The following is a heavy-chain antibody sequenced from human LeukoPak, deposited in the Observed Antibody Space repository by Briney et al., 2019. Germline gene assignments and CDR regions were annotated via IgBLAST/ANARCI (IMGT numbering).Heavy chain of an antibody. CDR3: ARQRPSYYYGSGAHYFDY. D-gene: IGHD3-10*01. CDR1: GGSISSSSYY. V-gene: IGHV4-39*01. Sequence: SETLSLTCTVSGGSISSSSYYWGWIRQPPGKGLEWIGSIYYSGSTYYNPSLKSRVTMSVDTSENQFSLKLSSVTAADTAVYYCARQRPSYYYGSGAHYFDYWGQGTLVTVSS. CDR2: IYYSGST. J-gene: IGHJ4*02.